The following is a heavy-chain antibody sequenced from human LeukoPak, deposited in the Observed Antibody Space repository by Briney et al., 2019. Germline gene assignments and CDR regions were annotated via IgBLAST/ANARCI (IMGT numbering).Heavy chain of an antibody. D-gene: IGHD1-1*01. CDR1: GYTFTSYD. Sequence: ASVKVSCKASGYTFTSYDINWVRQATGQRLEWMGWMNPNSGNTGYAQKFQGRVTMTGNTSISTAYMELSSLRSEDTAVYYCARGHYGYNWNDGPYYGMDVWGQGTTVTVSS. CDR3: ARGHYGYNWNDGPYYGMDV. CDR2: MNPNSGNT. J-gene: IGHJ6*02. V-gene: IGHV1-8*01.